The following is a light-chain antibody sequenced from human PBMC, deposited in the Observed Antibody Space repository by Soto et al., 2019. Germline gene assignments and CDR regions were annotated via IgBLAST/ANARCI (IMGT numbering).Light chain of an antibody. CDR2: GAS. CDR1: QSVSSSS. V-gene: IGKV3-20*01. CDR3: QQYGNSPLT. Sequence: EIVLTQSPGTLSLSPGERVTLSCRASQSVSSSSLAWYQQRPGQAPRLLISGASSRATGIPDRFSGSGSGTDFTLTISRLAPEDFAVYYCQQYGNSPLTFGGGTKVEIK. J-gene: IGKJ4*01.